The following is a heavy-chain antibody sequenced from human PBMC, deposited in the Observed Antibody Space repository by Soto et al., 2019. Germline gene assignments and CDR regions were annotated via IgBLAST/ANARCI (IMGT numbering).Heavy chain of an antibody. Sequence: GGSLRLSCAASGFTFSSYWMSWVRQAPGKGLEWVANIKQDGSEKYFVDSVKGRFTISRDNAKNSLYLQMNSLRAEDTAVYYCAREGSSGWRNYYYYYMDVWGKGTTVTVSS. D-gene: IGHD6-19*01. CDR1: GFTFSSYW. CDR3: AREGSSGWRNYYYYYMDV. J-gene: IGHJ6*03. V-gene: IGHV3-7*01. CDR2: IKQDGSEK.